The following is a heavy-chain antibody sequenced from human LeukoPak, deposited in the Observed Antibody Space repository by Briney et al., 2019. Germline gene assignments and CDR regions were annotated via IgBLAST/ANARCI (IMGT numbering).Heavy chain of an antibody. D-gene: IGHD2-2*02. V-gene: IGHV4-34*01. J-gene: IGHJ4*02. Sequence: SETLSLTCAVYGGSFSGYYWSWIRQPPGKGLEWIGEINHSGSTNYNPSLKSRVTIPVDTSKNQFSLKLSSVTAADTAVYYCARGRYCSSTSCYKSFLGFDYWGQGTLVTVSS. CDR3: ARGRYCSSTSCYKSFLGFDY. CDR1: GGSFSGYY. CDR2: INHSGST.